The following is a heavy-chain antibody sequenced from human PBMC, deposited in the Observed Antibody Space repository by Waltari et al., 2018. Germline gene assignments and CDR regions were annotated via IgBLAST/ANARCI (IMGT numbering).Heavy chain of an antibody. CDR3: ASGSGYGDY. CDR2: IYTSGST. CDR1: GGSISSGSYY. Sequence: LSLTCTVSGGSISSGSYYWSWIRQPAGKGLEWIGRIYTSGSTNYNPSLKSRVTISVDTSKNQFSLKLSSVTAADTAVYYCASGSGYGDYWGQGTLVTVSS. J-gene: IGHJ4*02. V-gene: IGHV4-61*02. D-gene: IGHD3-22*01.